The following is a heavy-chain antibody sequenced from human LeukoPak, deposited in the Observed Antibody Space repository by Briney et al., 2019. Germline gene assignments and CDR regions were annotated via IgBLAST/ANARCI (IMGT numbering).Heavy chain of an antibody. CDR3: ARDPRSLNYYGSGNWFDP. CDR2: ISGSGGST. V-gene: IGHV3-23*01. D-gene: IGHD3-10*01. J-gene: IGHJ5*02. CDR1: GITLSNFG. Sequence: PGGSLRLSCAVSGITLSNFGMSWVRQAPVKGLEWVSTISGSGGSTYYADSVRGRFTISRDNSKNTLYLQMNSLRAEDTAVYYCARDPRSLNYYGSGNWFDPWGQGTLVTVSS.